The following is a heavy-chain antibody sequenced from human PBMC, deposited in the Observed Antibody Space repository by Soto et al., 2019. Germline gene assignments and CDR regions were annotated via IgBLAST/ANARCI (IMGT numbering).Heavy chain of an antibody. D-gene: IGHD3-10*01. CDR3: AREVQVHTPAFVY. V-gene: IGHV1-69*19. CDR2: ISPMFGAA. Sequence: QVQLVQSGAEMKQPGSSVKVSCQSSGGTFNTYAMNWVRQAPGQGPEWMGDISPMFGAANYAPKFQGRVTITADEPTGTSYMQLSSLTSEDTALYFCAREVQVHTPAFVYWGQGTLVTVSS. J-gene: IGHJ4*02. CDR1: GGTFNTYA.